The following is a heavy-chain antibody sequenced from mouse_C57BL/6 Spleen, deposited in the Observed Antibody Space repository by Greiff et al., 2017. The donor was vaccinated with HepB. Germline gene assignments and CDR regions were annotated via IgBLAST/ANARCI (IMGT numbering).Heavy chain of an antibody. CDR2: IYPSDSET. J-gene: IGHJ4*01. CDR1: GYTFTSYW. D-gene: IGHD4-1*01. CDR3: ARNWLHYAMDY. V-gene: IGHV1-61*01. Sequence: QVQLQQPGAELVRPGSSVKLSCKASGYTFTSYWMDWVKQRPGQGLEWIGNIYPSDSETHYNQKFKDKATLTVDKSSSTAYMQLSSLTSEDSAVYYCARNWLHYAMDYWGQGTSVTVSS.